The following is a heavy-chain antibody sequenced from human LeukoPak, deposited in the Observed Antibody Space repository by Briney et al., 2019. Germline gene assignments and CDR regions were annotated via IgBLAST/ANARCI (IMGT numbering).Heavy chain of an antibody. Sequence: PSETLSLTCAVYVASFSGYYWSWLRQPPGKGLEWVGEINHSGSTHYNPTLKSRVTISVDTSKNQFSLKLSSVTAADTAVYYCARNRYFRYWGQGTLVTVSP. D-gene: IGHD3-9*01. CDR2: INHSGST. CDR3: ARNRYFRY. CDR1: VASFSGYY. V-gene: IGHV4-34*01. J-gene: IGHJ4*02.